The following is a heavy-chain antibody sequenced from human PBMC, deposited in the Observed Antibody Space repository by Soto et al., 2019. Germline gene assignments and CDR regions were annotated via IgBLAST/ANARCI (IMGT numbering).Heavy chain of an antibody. D-gene: IGHD7-27*01. CDR1: GFTFSSYA. CDR3: ARGDWGSKGLYYFDY. V-gene: IGHV3-30-3*01. J-gene: IGHJ4*02. Sequence: QGQLVESGGGVVQPGRSLRLSCAASGFTFSSYAMHWVRQAPGKGLEWVAVISYDGSNKYYADSVKGRFTISRDNSKNTLYVQMNSLRAKNTAVYYCARGDWGSKGLYYFDYWGQGTLVTVSS. CDR2: ISYDGSNK.